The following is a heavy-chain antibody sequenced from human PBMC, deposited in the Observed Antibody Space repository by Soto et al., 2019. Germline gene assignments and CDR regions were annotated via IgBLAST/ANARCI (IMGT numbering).Heavy chain of an antibody. Sequence: QVQLVESGGGVVQPGRSLRLSCAASGFTFSSYGMHWVRQAPGKGLEWVAVIWYDGSNKYCADSVKGRFTISRDNSKNTLYLQMNSLRAEDTAVYYCARDVMVTAMVMWYFDLWGRGTLVTVSS. CDR2: IWYDGSNK. J-gene: IGHJ2*01. D-gene: IGHD2-21*02. CDR3: ARDVMVTAMVMWYFDL. CDR1: GFTFSSYG. V-gene: IGHV3-33*01.